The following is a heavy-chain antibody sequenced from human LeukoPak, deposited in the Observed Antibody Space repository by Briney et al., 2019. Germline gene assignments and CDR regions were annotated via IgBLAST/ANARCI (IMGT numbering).Heavy chain of an antibody. J-gene: IGHJ4*02. CDR3: VGTIASRGSEY. Sequence: SGGSLRLSCAASGFTFTNYWMHWVRQAPGVGQVWVSRLPPDELGIIYAASVKGRFTVSRDNAKNTVYLQMNNLRVDDTAMYYCVGTIASRGSEYWGQGALVTVSS. CDR2: LPPDELGI. CDR1: GFTFTNYW. D-gene: IGHD6-6*01. V-gene: IGHV3-74*01.